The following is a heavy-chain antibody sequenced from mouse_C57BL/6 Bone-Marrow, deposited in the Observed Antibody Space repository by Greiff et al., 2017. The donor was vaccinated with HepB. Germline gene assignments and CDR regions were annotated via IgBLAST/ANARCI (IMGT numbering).Heavy chain of an antibody. CDR3: ARGGHTGSSYHVAEEY. V-gene: IGHV1-9*01. Sequence: QVQLQQPGAELMKPGASVKLSCKATGYTFTGYWIEWVKQRPGHGLEWIGEILPGSGSTNYNEKFKGKATFTADTSSNTAYMQLSSLTTEDSAIYYGARGGHTGSSYHVAEEYGDQGKAVTVSS. CDR2: ILPGSGST. D-gene: IGHD1-1*01. J-gene: IGHJ4*01. CDR1: GYTFTGYW.